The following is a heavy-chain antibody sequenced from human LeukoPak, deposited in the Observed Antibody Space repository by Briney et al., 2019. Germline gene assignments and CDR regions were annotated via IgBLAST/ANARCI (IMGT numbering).Heavy chain of an antibody. V-gene: IGHV3-23*01. Sequence: GGSLRLSCAASGFTFSSYGMSWVRQAPGKGLEWVSTISGSGGSTYYADSVKGRITISRDHSKNTLYLQMNSLRAEDTAVYYCAKEGVTYYYDSSGYYPDYWGQGTLVTVSS. CDR2: ISGSGGST. J-gene: IGHJ4*02. D-gene: IGHD3-22*01. CDR1: GFTFSSYG. CDR3: AKEGVTYYYDSSGYYPDY.